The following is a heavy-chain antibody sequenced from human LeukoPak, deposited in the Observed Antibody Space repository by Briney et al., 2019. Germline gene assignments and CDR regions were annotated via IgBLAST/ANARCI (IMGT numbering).Heavy chain of an antibody. CDR1: GFTFSNYA. Sequence: PGTSLTLSCTVSGFTFSNYAMQWVLQAPAKGLVGVAGVSYDGNNKYYDASVEGRFTFSRDKSKNPLYLHMTCVSAADTAVYYCARLSTMSGGEIIHDRFDIWVQGTMVSVSS. J-gene: IGHJ3*02. V-gene: IGHV3-30-3*01. CDR3: ARLSTMSGGEIIHDRFDI. CDR2: VSYDGNNK. D-gene: IGHD3-10*01.